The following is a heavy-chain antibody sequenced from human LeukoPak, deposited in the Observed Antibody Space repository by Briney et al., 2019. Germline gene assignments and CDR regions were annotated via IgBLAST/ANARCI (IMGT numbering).Heavy chain of an antibody. J-gene: IGHJ4*02. D-gene: IGHD6-13*01. CDR3: ERAYSSSWYGMYYFYY. CDR2: INPNSGGT. V-gene: IGHV1-2*02. CDR1: GYTFTGHY. Sequence: ASVKLSCTASGYTFTGHYMHWVRQAPGQGLEWMGWINPNSGGTNYAQMLQGGDPMNTDTYTSTEYMELRRVRSEAAALYYAERAYSSSWYGMYYFYYWGQETLVTVSS.